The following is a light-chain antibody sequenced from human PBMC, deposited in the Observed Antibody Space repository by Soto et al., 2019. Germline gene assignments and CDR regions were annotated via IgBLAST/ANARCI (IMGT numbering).Light chain of an antibody. Sequence: DVQLTQSPSTLSASVGDRVTITCRASQSVSSWLAWYQAKPGKAPNLLIYKASTLESGVPSRFSGSGSGTEFTLTISSLQPDDCATYYCQQYRSYSWTVGQGTKVEI. CDR3: QQYRSYSWT. CDR2: KAS. CDR1: QSVSSW. J-gene: IGKJ1*01. V-gene: IGKV1-5*03.